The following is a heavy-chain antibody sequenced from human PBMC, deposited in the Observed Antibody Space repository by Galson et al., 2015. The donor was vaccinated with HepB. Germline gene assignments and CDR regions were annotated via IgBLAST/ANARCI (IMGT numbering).Heavy chain of an antibody. V-gene: IGHV5-51*01. D-gene: IGHD3-16*01. CDR3: ARPLRVGDAYGTLGH. Sequence: QSGAEVKKPGESLKISCKGSGYTFTSYWIGWVRQMPGKGLEWMGIIYPGDSDTRYSPSFQGQVTISADKSISTAYLQWSSLKASDTAMYFCARPLRVGDAYGTLGHWGQGTLVTVSS. CDR1: GYTFTSYW. J-gene: IGHJ4*02. CDR2: IYPGDSDT.